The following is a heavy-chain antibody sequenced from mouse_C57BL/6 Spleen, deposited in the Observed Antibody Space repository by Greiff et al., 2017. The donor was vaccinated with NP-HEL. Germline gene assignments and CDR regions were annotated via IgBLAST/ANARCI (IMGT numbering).Heavy chain of an antibody. V-gene: IGHV14-3*01. J-gene: IGHJ2*01. D-gene: IGHD1-1*01. CDR1: GFNIKNTY. CDR2: IDPANGNT. CDR3: ARNWITTVVATRGYFDY. Sequence: VQLQQSVAELVRPGASVKLSCTASGFNIKNTYMHWVKQRPEQGLEWIGRIDPANGNTKYAPKFQGKATITADTSSNTAYLQLSSLTSEDTAIYYCARNWITTVVATRGYFDYWGQGTTLTVSS.